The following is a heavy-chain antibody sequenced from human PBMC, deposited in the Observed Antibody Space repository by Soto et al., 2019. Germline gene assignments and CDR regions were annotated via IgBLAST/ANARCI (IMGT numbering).Heavy chain of an antibody. CDR2: IYHDGST. D-gene: IGHD6-13*01. V-gene: IGHV4-34*01. CDR3: GSGAIEPAGTSRDFDI. Sequence: SETLSLSCAVYGGSFSSYYLRWVRQPPGKGLEWIAAIYHDGSTNYHPALKSRVTITVDTSKNQFSLKLSSVTAADTAVYYWGSGAIEPAGTSRDFDIWGQGTMVTVSS. CDR1: GGSFSSYY. J-gene: IGHJ3*02.